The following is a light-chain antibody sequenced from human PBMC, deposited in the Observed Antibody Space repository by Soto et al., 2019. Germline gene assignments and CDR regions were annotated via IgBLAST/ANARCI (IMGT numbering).Light chain of an antibody. V-gene: IGLV1-40*01. CDR3: QSYETSLSFVV. J-gene: IGLJ2*01. CDR2: GSS. CDR1: SSNIGAGFD. Sequence: QSVLTQPPSLSGAPGQRVTISCTGSSSNIGAGFDVHWYQHLPGAAPKLIIYGSSNRPSGVPDRISGSKSGTSASLAITGLQAEDEADYYCQSYETSLSFVVFGGGTKLTVL.